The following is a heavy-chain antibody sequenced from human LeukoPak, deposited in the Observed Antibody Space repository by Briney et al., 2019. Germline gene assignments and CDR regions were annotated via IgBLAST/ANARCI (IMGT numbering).Heavy chain of an antibody. CDR2: ISSSGSTI. D-gene: IGHD3-10*02. CDR1: GFTFSSYE. V-gene: IGHV3-48*03. CDR3: AELGITMIGGV. Sequence: GVSLRLSCAASGFTFSSYEMNWVRQAPGQGLEWVSYISSSGSTIYYADSVKGRFTISRDNDKNSLYLQMNSLRAEDTAVYYCAELGITMIGGVWGKGTTVTISS. J-gene: IGHJ6*04.